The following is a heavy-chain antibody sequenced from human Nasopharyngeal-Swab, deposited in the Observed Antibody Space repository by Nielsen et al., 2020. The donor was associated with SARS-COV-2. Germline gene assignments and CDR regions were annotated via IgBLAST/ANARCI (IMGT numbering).Heavy chain of an antibody. Sequence: LSLTCAASGFTFSSYSMNWVRQAPGKGLEWVSYISSSSTIYYADSVKGRFTISRDNAKNSLYLQMNSLRDEDTAVYYCARGITGTRRPDAFDIWGQGTMVTVSS. CDR1: GFTFSSYS. J-gene: IGHJ3*02. CDR2: ISSSSTI. CDR3: ARGITGTRRPDAFDI. D-gene: IGHD1-20*01. V-gene: IGHV3-48*02.